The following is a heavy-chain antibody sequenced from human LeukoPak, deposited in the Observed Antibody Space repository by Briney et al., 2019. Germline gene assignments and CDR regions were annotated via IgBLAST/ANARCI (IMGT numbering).Heavy chain of an antibody. CDR1: GFAFSDSW. D-gene: IGHD3-16*02. Sequence: GGSLRLSCAASGFAFSDSWMSWVRQAPGKGLEWVANIKEDGREKSYADSVKGPFTIARDNAKNSLYLQMNNRRVEDTAVYYCARSYRHFFDYWGQGTLVTVSS. V-gene: IGHV3-7*05. CDR2: IKEDGREK. CDR3: ARSYRHFFDY. J-gene: IGHJ4*02.